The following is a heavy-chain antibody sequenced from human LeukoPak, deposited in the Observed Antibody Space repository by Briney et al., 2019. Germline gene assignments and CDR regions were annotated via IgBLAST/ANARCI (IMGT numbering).Heavy chain of an antibody. Sequence: GASVKVSCKAPGYTFTSYGISRVRQAPGQGLEWLGWISAYNGNTNYAQKLQGRVTMTTDTSTSTAYMELRSLRSDDTAVYYCARGGYSGYDDAFDIWGQGTMVTVSS. CDR3: ARGGYSGYDDAFDI. J-gene: IGHJ3*02. V-gene: IGHV1-18*01. CDR2: ISAYNGNT. D-gene: IGHD5-12*01. CDR1: GYTFTSYG.